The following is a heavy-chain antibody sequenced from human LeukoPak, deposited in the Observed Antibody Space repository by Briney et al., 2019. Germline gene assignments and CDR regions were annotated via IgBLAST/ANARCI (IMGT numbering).Heavy chain of an antibody. D-gene: IGHD1-14*01. J-gene: IGHJ3*02. Sequence: PGRSLRLSRAASGFTFSSYGMHWVRQAPGKGLEWVAVIWYDGSNKYYADSVKGRFTISRDNSKNTLYLQMNSLRAEDTAVYYCASEDNDAFDIWGQGTVVTVSS. CDR2: IWYDGSNK. CDR3: ASEDNDAFDI. V-gene: IGHV3-33*01. CDR1: GFTFSSYG.